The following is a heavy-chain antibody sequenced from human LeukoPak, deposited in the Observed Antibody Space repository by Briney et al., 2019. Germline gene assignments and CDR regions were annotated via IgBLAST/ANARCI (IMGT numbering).Heavy chain of an antibody. Sequence: SETLSLTCTVSGGSISSYYWSWIRQPPGKGLEWIGYIYYSGSTNYNPSLKSRVTISVDTSKNQFSLKLSSVTAADTAVYYCARQYYYDSSGYPLFDYWGQGTLVTVSS. CDR2: IYYSGST. CDR3: ARQYYYDSSGYPLFDY. J-gene: IGHJ4*02. CDR1: GGSISSYY. V-gene: IGHV4-59*01. D-gene: IGHD3-22*01.